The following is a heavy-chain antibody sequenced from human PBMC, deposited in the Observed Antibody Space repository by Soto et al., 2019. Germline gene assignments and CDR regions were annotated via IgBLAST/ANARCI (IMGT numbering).Heavy chain of an antibody. V-gene: IGHV1-69*12. CDR1: GGTFSSCA. CDR2: IIPIFGTA. CDR3: ARHVPAAGYYYGMDV. D-gene: IGHD2-2*01. J-gene: IGHJ6*02. Sequence: QVQLVQSGAEVKKPGSSVKVSCKASGGTFSSCAISWVRQAPGQGLEWMGGIIPIFGTANYAQKFQGRVTITADESTXXAYMELSXXXXXXTAVYYCARHVPAAGYYYGMDVWGQGTTVTVSS.